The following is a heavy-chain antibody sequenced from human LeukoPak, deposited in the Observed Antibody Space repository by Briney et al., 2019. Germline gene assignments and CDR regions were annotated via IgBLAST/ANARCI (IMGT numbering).Heavy chain of an antibody. V-gene: IGHV4-61*01. CDR1: GGSVSSGSYY. Sequence: SETLSLTCTVSGGSVSSGSYYWSWIRQPPGKGLEWIGHIYYSGTTNYNPSLKSRVTISEDTSKNQFSLKLSSVTAADTAVYYCARASGFGDYGYWGQGTLVTVS. J-gene: IGHJ4*02. CDR3: ARASGFGDYGY. CDR2: IYYSGTT. D-gene: IGHD4-17*01.